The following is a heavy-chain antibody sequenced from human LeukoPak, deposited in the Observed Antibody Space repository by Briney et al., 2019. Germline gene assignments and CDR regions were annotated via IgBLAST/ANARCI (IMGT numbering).Heavy chain of an antibody. CDR2: INPNSGGT. Sequence: ASVKVSCKASGYTFTGYYMHWVRQAPGQGLEWMGRINPNSGGTNYAQKFQGRVTMTRDTSISTAYMELSRLRSDDTAVYYCARVWSSSWYEFYYWGQGTLVTVSS. CDR3: ARVWSSSWYEFYY. CDR1: GYTFTGYY. D-gene: IGHD6-13*01. J-gene: IGHJ4*02. V-gene: IGHV1-2*06.